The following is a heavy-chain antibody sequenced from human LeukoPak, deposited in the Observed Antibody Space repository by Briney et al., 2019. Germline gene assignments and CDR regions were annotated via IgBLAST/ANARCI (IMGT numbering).Heavy chain of an antibody. CDR2: INPNSGGT. J-gene: IGHJ6*03. CDR1: GYTFTSYG. D-gene: IGHD2-2*02. CDR3: ARGRTVPAAIPDYYYYMDV. V-gene: IGHV1-2*02. Sequence: AASVKVSCKASGYTFTSYGISWVRQAPGQGLEWMGWINPNSGGTNYAQKFQGRVTMTRDTSISTAYMELSRLRSDDTAVYYCARGRTVPAAIPDYYYYMDVWGKGTTVTVSS.